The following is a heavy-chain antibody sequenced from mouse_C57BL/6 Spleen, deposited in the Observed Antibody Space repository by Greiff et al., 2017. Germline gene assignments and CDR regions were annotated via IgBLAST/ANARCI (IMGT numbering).Heavy chain of an antibody. CDR1: AFTFSSFG. Sequence: EVMLVESGGDLVKPGGSLKLSCAASAFTFSSFGMSWVRLTPDKRLEWVATISSGGSYTYYPDSVKGRFTISRDNAKNTLYLQMCSLKSEDTAMYYCARHRYSNYSFDYWGQGTTHTVSS. J-gene: IGHJ2*01. V-gene: IGHV5-6*02. CDR2: ISSGGSYT. D-gene: IGHD2-5*01. CDR3: ARHRYSNYSFDY.